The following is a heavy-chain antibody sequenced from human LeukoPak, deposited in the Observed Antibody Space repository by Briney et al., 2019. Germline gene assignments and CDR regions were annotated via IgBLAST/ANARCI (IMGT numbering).Heavy chain of an antibody. CDR1: GITFGNNW. CDR3: ARDVPHNWFDT. Sequence: GGSLRLSCAASGITFGNNWMHWVRQGPGKGLVWISRINSDGGGAIYADSVKGRFTVSRGNAKNTLYLQMNSLRAEDTAVYYCARDVPHNWFDTWGQGTLVTVSS. CDR2: INSDGGGA. J-gene: IGHJ5*02. V-gene: IGHV3-74*01.